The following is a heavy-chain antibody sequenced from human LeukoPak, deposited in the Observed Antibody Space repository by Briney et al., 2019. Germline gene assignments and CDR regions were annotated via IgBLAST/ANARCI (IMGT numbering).Heavy chain of an antibody. Sequence: PGGSLRLSCAASGFAFSSYAMSWVRQAPGKGLEWVSAISGSGGSTYYADSVKGRFTISRDNSKNTLYLQMNSLRAEDTAVYYCAKHSSGWYYFDYWGQGTLVTVSS. J-gene: IGHJ4*02. CDR1: GFAFSSYA. CDR2: ISGSGGST. CDR3: AKHSSGWYYFDY. D-gene: IGHD6-19*01. V-gene: IGHV3-23*01.